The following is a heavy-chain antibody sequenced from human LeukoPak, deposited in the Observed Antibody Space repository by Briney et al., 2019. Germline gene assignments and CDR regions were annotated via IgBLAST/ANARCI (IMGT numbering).Heavy chain of an antibody. J-gene: IGHJ3*02. V-gene: IGHV3-48*03. D-gene: IGHD1-20*01. Sequence: GALRLSCAASGFTFSTYEMNWVRQAPGKGLEWVSYISESGSTIYYADSVEGRFTISRDNAKNSLYLQMNSLRAEDTAVYYCASGITGTTLDGFDIWGQGTMVTVSS. CDR1: GFTFSTYE. CDR2: ISESGSTI. CDR3: ASGITGTTLDGFDI.